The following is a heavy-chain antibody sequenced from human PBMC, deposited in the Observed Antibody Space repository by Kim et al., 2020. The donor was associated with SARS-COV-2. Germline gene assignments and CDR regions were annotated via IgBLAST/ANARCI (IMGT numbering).Heavy chain of an antibody. V-gene: IGHV3-30*04. CDR3: ARDEDIVVVVAATEKFSRYYGMDV. Sequence: GGSLRPSSAASGFTFSSYAMHWVRQAPGKGLEWVAVISYDGSNKYYADSVKGRFTISRDNSKNTLYLQMNSLRAEDTAVYYCARDEDIVVVVAATEKFSRYYGMDVWGQGTTVTVSS. CDR2: ISYDGSNK. CDR1: GFTFSSYA. J-gene: IGHJ6*02. D-gene: IGHD2-15*01.